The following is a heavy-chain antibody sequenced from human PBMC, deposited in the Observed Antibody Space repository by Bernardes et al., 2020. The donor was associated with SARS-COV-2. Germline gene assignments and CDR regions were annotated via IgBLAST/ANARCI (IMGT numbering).Heavy chain of an antibody. CDR2: IDGSTTNT. CDR1: GFIIRNYA. V-gene: IGHV3-23*05. D-gene: IGHD3-3*01. CDR3: ATWLVDHFDY. J-gene: IGHJ4*01. Sequence: GGSLRLSCAASGFIIRNYALSWIRQAPGKGLELVSHIDGSTTNTHYADFVKGRFTISRDNSKSTVYLQMNSLRVEDTAVYYCATWLVDHFDYWVHGTPVTVSS.